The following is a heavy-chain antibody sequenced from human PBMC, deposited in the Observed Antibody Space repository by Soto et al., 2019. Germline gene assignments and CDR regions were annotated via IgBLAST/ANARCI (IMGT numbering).Heavy chain of an antibody. V-gene: IGHV1-18*01. CDR2: ISAYNGNT. D-gene: IGHD5-12*01. CDR1: GYTFTSYG. Sequence: EASVKVSCKASGYTFTSYGISWVRQAPGQGLEWMGWISAYNGNTNYAQKLQGRVTMTTDTSTSTAYMELRSLRSDDTAVYYCARGARYSGYDFFDYWGQGTLVTVSS. J-gene: IGHJ4*02. CDR3: ARGARYSGYDFFDY.